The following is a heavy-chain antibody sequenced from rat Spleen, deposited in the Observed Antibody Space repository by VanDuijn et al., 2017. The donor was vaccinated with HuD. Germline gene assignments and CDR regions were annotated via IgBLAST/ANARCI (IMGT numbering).Heavy chain of an antibody. CDR1: GFTYRNYV. D-gene: IGHD1-12*02. J-gene: IGHJ3*01. Sequence: EVHLVESGGGLVQPGRSLKLSCAASGFTYRNYVLAWVRQAPTKGLEWVASITTGGASTHYRDSVKGRFTVSRDNAKSTLYLQMDSLRSEDTATYYCTTGDGSHYYDWFTYWGQGTLVTVSS. V-gene: IGHV5-27*01. CDR2: ITTGGAST. CDR3: TTGDGSHYYDWFTY.